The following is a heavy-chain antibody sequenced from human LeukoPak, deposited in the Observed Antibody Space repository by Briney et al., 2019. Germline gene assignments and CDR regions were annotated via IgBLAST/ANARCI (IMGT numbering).Heavy chain of an antibody. CDR3: ARGNWNDPFYFDY. J-gene: IGHJ4*02. CDR2: IYYSGST. V-gene: IGHV4-59*01. Sequence: PGGSLRLSCAVSEFTFSIYGMNWVRQAPGKGLEWIGYIYYSGSTNYNPSLKSRVTISVDTSKNQFSLKLSSVTAADTAVYYCARGNWNDPFYFDYWGQGTLVTVSS. D-gene: IGHD1-1*01. CDR1: EFTFSIYG.